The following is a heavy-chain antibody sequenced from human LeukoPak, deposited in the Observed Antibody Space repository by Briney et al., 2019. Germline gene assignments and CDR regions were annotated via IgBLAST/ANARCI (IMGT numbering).Heavy chain of an antibody. V-gene: IGHV3-30*04. J-gene: IGHJ3*02. D-gene: IGHD3-22*01. Sequence: PGGSLRLSCAASGFTFHNYAMHWVRQAPGKGLEWVAVLSFDGSNKYYADSVKGRFTISRDDSKNTLYLQMNSLRAEDTAVYYCARDPPYYYDSSAYFGAFDIWGQGTMVTVSS. CDR1: GFTFHNYA. CDR2: LSFDGSNK. CDR3: ARDPPYYYDSSAYFGAFDI.